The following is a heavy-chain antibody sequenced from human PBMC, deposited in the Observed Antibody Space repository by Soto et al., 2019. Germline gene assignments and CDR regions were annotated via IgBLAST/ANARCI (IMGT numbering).Heavy chain of an antibody. J-gene: IGHJ4*02. V-gene: IGHV4-31*03. CDR2: IYYSGST. CDR3: ARTAWHFFDY. D-gene: IGHD3-3*02. CDR1: GGSINIGGYH. Sequence: SETLSLTCTVSGGSINIGGYHWSWIRQHPGKGLEWIGYIYYSGSTFYNPSLKSRVNISFDTSKNQFSLKLNSVTAADTAVYYCARTAWHFFDYWGQGTLVTVSS.